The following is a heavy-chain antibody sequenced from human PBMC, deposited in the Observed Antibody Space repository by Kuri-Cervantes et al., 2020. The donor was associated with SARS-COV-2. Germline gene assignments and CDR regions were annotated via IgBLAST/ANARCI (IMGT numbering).Heavy chain of an antibody. J-gene: IGHJ3*02. CDR1: GGSISSYY. D-gene: IGHD7-27*01. Sequence: SETLSLTCTVSGGSISSYYWSWIRRPPGKGLEWIGYICYSGSTNYNPSLKSRVTISVDTSKNQFSLKLSSVTAADTAVYYCARDLTGGDDAFDIWGQGTMVTVSS. CDR3: ARDLTGGDDAFDI. CDR2: ICYSGST. V-gene: IGHV4-59*12.